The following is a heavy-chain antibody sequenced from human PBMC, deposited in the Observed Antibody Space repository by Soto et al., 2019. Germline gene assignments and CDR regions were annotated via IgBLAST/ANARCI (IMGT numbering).Heavy chain of an antibody. J-gene: IGHJ3*02. CDR2: IDPSDSYT. CDR3: ARHPKYGDSLWFDI. V-gene: IGHV5-10-1*01. D-gene: IGHD4-17*01. CDR1: GYGFTSYW. Sequence: PGESLKISCKGSGYGFTSYWISWVRQMHGKGLEWMGRIDPSDSYTNYSPSFQGHVTISADKSISTAYLQWSSLKASDTAMYYCARHPKYGDSLWFDIWGQGTMVTVSS.